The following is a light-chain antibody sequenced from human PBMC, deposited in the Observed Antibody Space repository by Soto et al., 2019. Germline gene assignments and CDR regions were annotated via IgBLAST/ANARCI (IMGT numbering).Light chain of an antibody. V-gene: IGLV2-23*01. J-gene: IGLJ1*01. Sequence: QSVLTQPASVSGSPGQSITISCTGTSSDVGSYNLVSWYQQHPGKAPKLMIYEGSKRPSGVSDRFSGSKSGNTASLTTSGLQAGDEADYYCCSYAGSSTPYVFGTGTKVTVL. CDR2: EGS. CDR3: CSYAGSSTPYV. CDR1: SSDVGSYNL.